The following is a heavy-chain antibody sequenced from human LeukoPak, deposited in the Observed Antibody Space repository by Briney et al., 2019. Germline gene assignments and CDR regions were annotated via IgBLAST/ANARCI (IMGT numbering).Heavy chain of an antibody. D-gene: IGHD1-26*01. CDR3: ARDLVGATTDHAFDI. V-gene: IGHV1-18*01. CDR1: GYTLTSYG. Sequence: ASVKVSCKASGYTLTSYGISWVRQGPEQGLECMGWISAYNGNTDYAQKLQGRVTMTTDTSTSTAYIERTSLRSDDTAVYYCARDLVGATTDHAFDIWGQGTMVTVSS. J-gene: IGHJ3*02. CDR2: ISAYNGNT.